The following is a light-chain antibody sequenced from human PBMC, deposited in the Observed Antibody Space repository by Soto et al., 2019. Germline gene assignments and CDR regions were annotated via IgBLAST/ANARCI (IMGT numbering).Light chain of an antibody. J-gene: IGKJ1*01. CDR1: QSISTY. Sequence: DIKVNMSPSSLSASVGDRVTITCRASQSISTYLNWYQQKAGLAPKLLIYAASSLQSGVPSRFSGSGSGTDFTLTISSLQPEDFATYYCQQTYSTPPTFGQGTKVDIK. V-gene: IGKV1-39*01. CDR3: QQTYSTPPT. CDR2: AAS.